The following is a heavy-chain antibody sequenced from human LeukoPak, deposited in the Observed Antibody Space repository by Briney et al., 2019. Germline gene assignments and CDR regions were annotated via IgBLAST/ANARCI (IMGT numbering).Heavy chain of an antibody. J-gene: IGHJ4*02. V-gene: IGHV4-38-2*01. CDR1: GYSISSGYY. CDR2: IYHSGST. Sequence: PSETLSLTCAVSGYSISSGYYWGWIRQPPGKGLEWIGSIYHSGSTYYNPSLKSRVTISGDTSKNQFSLKLSSVTATDTAVYYCARTVAAHYYFDYWGQGTLVTVSS. D-gene: IGHD6-13*01. CDR3: ARTVAAHYYFDY.